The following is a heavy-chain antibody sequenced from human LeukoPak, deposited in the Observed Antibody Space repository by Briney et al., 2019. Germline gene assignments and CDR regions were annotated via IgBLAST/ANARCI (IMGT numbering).Heavy chain of an antibody. D-gene: IGHD2-15*01. Sequence: ASVKVSCKASGYTFTSYGISWVRQAPGQGKEWMGWISGYSGNTNYVQKFQGRVTMTTDRSMTTAYMELRSLRSDDTAMYYCARDIATVVHQDWGQGTLVTVSS. CDR1: GYTFTSYG. J-gene: IGHJ4*02. CDR3: ARDIATVVHQD. V-gene: IGHV1-18*01. CDR2: ISGYSGNT.